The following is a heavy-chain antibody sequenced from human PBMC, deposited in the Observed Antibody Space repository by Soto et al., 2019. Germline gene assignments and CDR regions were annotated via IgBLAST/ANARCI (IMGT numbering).Heavy chain of an antibody. V-gene: IGHV3-30-3*01. CDR3: ARDREGSSWPRDDFDI. CDR1: GFTFSSYA. J-gene: IGHJ3*02. D-gene: IGHD6-13*01. CDR2: ISYDGSNK. Sequence: GGSLRLSCAASGFTFSSYAMHWVRQAPGKGLEWVAVISYDGSNKYYADSVKGRFTISRDNSKNTLYLQMNSLRAEDTAVYYCARDREGSSWPRDDFDIWGQGTMVTVSS.